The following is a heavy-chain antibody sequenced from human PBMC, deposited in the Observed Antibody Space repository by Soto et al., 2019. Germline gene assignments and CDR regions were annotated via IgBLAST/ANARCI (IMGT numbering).Heavy chain of an antibody. CDR1: GGSIRSGGYS. CDR2: IYYSGST. J-gene: IGHJ4*02. D-gene: IGHD1-26*01. Sequence: SETLSLTCAVSGGSIRSGGYSWSWIRQPPGKGLEWIGSIYYSGSTYYNPSLKSRVTISVDTSKNQFSLKLSSVTAADTAVYYCARLGWEPRDYWGQGVLVTVSS. CDR3: ARLGWEPRDY. V-gene: IGHV4-30-2*03.